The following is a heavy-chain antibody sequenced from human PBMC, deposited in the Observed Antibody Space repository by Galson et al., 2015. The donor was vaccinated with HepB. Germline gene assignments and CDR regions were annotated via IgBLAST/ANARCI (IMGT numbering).Heavy chain of an antibody. CDR2: INNDGSAT. Sequence: SLRLSCAGSGYSFSSYWMHWVRQGSGKGLVWVSHINNDGSATTYADSVKGRFTISRDNAKNTLYLEMNSLRAEDTAVYYCARDSGGTVYWGQGTLVTVSS. V-gene: IGHV3-74*01. CDR1: GYSFSSYW. D-gene: IGHD3-16*01. J-gene: IGHJ4*02. CDR3: ARDSGGTVY.